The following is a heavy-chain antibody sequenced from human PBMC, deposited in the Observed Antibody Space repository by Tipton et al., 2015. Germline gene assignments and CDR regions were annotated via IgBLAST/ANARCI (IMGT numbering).Heavy chain of an antibody. CDR2: IFTSGTT. CDR3: ARGDVAAAGTFDF. V-gene: IGHV4-4*07. D-gene: IGHD2-15*01. CDR1: AGSISTYY. J-gene: IGHJ4*02. Sequence: TLSLTCSISAGSISTYYWSWIRQPAGKGLEWIGRIFTSGTTNYNPSLKSRVAISVDASKNQFSLERKSVTAADTAMYYCARGDVAAAGTFDFWGQGTLVTVSS.